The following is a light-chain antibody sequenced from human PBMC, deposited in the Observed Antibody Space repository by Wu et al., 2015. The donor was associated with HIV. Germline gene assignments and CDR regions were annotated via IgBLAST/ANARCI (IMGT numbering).Light chain of an antibody. J-gene: IGKJ4*01. V-gene: IGKV3-20*01. CDR2: AAS. CDR3: QQYSIYPLT. Sequence: EIVLTQSPGTLSLSPGERATLSCRASQSVSSSYLAWYQQKPGQAPRLLIYAASALHSGVPLRFSGSGSGTDFTLTISNLQPEDFATYYCQQYSIYPLTFGGGTKVE. CDR1: QSVSSSY.